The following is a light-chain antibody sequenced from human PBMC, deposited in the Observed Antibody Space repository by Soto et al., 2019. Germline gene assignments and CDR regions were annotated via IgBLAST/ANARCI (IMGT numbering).Light chain of an antibody. CDR1: QGISSL. Sequence: DIQMTQSPSSVSASVGDRVTITCRASQGISSLFAWYQQKPGKAPNLLIHTTSSLQSGVPSRFSGSGSGTDFTLTISSLQPEDFATYYCQQANSFPLTFGGGTKVEIK. CDR2: TTS. J-gene: IGKJ4*01. V-gene: IGKV1-12*01. CDR3: QQANSFPLT.